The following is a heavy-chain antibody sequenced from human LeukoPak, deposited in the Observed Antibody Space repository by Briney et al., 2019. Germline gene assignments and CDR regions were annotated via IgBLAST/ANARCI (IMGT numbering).Heavy chain of an antibody. D-gene: IGHD3-3*01. CDR2: IKQDGSEK. Sequence: TGGSLSLSCAASGFTLDNYWLSWVRKAPGKGLEWVANIKQDGSEKYYVDSVKGRFTISRDNAKNSLYLQMNSLRAEDTAVYYCARLLLPTYYDFWSGYGYFDYWGQGTLVTVSS. CDR1: GFTLDNYW. V-gene: IGHV3-7*01. J-gene: IGHJ4*02. CDR3: ARLLLPTYYDFWSGYGYFDY.